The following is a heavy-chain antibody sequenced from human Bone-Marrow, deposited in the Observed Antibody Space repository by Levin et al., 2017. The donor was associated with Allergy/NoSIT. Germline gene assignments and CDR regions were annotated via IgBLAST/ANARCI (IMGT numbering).Heavy chain of an antibody. CDR3: ARGAIV. J-gene: IGHJ3*01. Sequence: GGSLRLSCAASGFTFRNAVLHWVRQAPGQGPEWVAIIWNDGSKTYHADSVKGRFTISRDNSKNTLFLQMDSLRLEDTAMYYCARGAIVWGQGTMVTVSS. D-gene: IGHD3-16*01. V-gene: IGHV3-30-3*01. CDR1: GFTFRNAV. CDR2: IWNDGSKT.